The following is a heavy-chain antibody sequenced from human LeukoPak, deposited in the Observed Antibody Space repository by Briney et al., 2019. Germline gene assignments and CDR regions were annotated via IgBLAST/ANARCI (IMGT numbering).Heavy chain of an antibody. D-gene: IGHD6-13*01. J-gene: IGHJ3*02. CDR1: GYSISSGYY. V-gene: IGHV4-38-2*02. Sequence: KTSETLSLTCTVSGYSISSGYYWGWIRQPPGKGLEWIGSIYHSGSTYYNPSLKSRVTISVDTSKNQFSLKLSSVTAADTAVYYCARVEYSSSWWAGDAFDIWGQGTMVTVSS. CDR3: ARVEYSSSWWAGDAFDI. CDR2: IYHSGST.